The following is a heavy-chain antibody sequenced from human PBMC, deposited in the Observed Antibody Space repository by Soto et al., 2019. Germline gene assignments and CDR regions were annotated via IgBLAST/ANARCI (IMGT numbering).Heavy chain of an antibody. CDR1: GGTFSSYA. CDR2: IIPIFGTA. CDR3: ARSIGFWGDYNYYGMDV. J-gene: IGHJ6*02. D-gene: IGHD3-3*01. V-gene: IGHV1-69*12. Sequence: QVQLVQSGAEVKKPGSSVKVSCKASGGTFSSYASSWVRQAPGQGLEWMGGIIPIFGTANYAQKFQGRVTITADESTSTAYMELSSLRSEDTAVYYCARSIGFWGDYNYYGMDVWGQGTTVTVSS.